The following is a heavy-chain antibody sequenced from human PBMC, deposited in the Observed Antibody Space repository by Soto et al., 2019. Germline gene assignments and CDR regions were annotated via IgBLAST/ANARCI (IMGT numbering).Heavy chain of an antibody. D-gene: IGHD3-22*01. J-gene: IGHJ6*02. CDR3: ARLPFYYDSSGYHLDGMDF. CDR2: ISAYNGNT. V-gene: IGHV1-18*01. CDR1: GYTFTSYG. Sequence: ASVKVSCKASGYTFTSYGISWVRQAPGQGLEWMGWISAYNGNTNYAQKLQGRVTMTTDTSTSTAYMELRSLRSDDTAVYYCARLPFYYDSSGYHLDGMDFWGQGTTVTISS.